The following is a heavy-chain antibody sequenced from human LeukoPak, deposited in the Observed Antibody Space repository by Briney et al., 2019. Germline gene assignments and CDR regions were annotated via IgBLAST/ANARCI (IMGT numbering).Heavy chain of an antibody. D-gene: IGHD4-17*01. Sequence: KPSETLSLTCTVSGGSISSYYWSWIRQPPGKGLEWIGYIYYSGSTNYNPSLKSRVTISVDTSKNQFSLKLSSVTAADTAVYYCARDLTVTHYYYGMDVWGQGTTVTVSS. CDR1: GGSISSYY. V-gene: IGHV4-59*01. CDR2: IYYSGST. J-gene: IGHJ6*02. CDR3: ARDLTVTHYYYGMDV.